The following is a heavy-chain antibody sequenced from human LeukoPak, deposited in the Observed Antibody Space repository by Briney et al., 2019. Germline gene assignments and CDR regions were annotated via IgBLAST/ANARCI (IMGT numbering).Heavy chain of an antibody. CDR2: INHSGST. CDR3: ASTLRPSPVPLDY. J-gene: IGHJ4*02. Sequence: TSETLSLTCTVSGGSISSYYWSWIRQPPGKGLEWIGEINHSGSTNYNPSLKSRVTISVDTSKNQFSLKLSSVTAADTAVYYCASTLRPSPVPLDYWGQGTLVTVSS. CDR1: GGSISSYY. V-gene: IGHV4-34*01.